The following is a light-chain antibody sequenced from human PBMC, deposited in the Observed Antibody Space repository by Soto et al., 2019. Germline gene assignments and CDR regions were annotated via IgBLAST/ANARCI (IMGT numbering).Light chain of an antibody. CDR1: NIGVKS. V-gene: IGLV3-21*02. J-gene: IGLJ1*01. CDR2: DNN. Sequence: YELTQPPSLSVAPGQTARVTCGGNNIGVKSVHWYQQRPGQAPVLVVYDNNDRPSGIPERFSGSNSGNTATLTISRVEAGDEADYYCQVWDGTTDNLYVFGTGTKLTVL. CDR3: QVWDGTTDNLYV.